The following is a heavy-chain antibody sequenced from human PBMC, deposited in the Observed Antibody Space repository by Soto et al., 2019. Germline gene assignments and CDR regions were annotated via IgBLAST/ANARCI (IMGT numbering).Heavy chain of an antibody. D-gene: IGHD3-9*01. Sequence: PGGSLRLSCAASGFTFSSYSMNWVRQAPGKGLEWVSYISSSSSTIYYADSVKGRFTISRDNAKNSLYLQMNSLRAEDTAVYYCAREKSDYDILTGYYTFGMDVWGQGTTVTVSS. V-gene: IGHV3-48*01. CDR3: AREKSDYDILTGYYTFGMDV. CDR2: ISSSSSTI. CDR1: GFTFSSYS. J-gene: IGHJ6*02.